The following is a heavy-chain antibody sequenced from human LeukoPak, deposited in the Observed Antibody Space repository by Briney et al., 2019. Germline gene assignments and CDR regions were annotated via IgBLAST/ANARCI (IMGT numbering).Heavy chain of an antibody. D-gene: IGHD1-1*01. CDR1: GFTFSSYW. Sequence: GGSLRLSCAASGFTFSSYWMHWVRQAPGKGLVWVSRIHSDGSSTYYADSVKGRFTISRDNSKNTLYLQMNSLRAEDTAVYYCAKGRVRQFDPFDYWGQGTLVTVSS. CDR2: IHSDGSST. V-gene: IGHV3-74*01. CDR3: AKGRVRQFDPFDY. J-gene: IGHJ4*02.